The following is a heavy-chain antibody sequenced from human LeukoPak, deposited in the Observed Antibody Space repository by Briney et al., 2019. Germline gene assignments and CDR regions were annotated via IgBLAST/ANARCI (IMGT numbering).Heavy chain of an antibody. V-gene: IGHV3-23*01. CDR2: ISGSGGST. D-gene: IGHD3-10*01. Sequence: GGSLRLSCAASGFTFSSYAMSWVRQAPGKGLEWVSAISGSGGSTYYADSVKGRFTISRDNSKNTLYLQMNSLRAEDTAVYYCAKDAPPITMVRGVLDYWGQGTLATVSS. CDR1: GFTFSSYA. J-gene: IGHJ4*02. CDR3: AKDAPPITMVRGVLDY.